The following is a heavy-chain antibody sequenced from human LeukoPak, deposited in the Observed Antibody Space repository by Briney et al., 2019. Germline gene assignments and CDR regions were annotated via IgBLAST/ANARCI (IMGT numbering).Heavy chain of an antibody. J-gene: IGHJ3*01. CDR2: INSDDSRT. CDR1: GFTFSAFW. V-gene: IGHV3-74*01. CDR3: VRYCNGGSCYRAAFDV. D-gene: IGHD2-15*01. Sequence: PGGSLRLSCAASGFTFSAFWMHWVRQAPGKGLVWVSRINSDDSRTTYADSVKGRFTISRDNAKNTLYLQMNSLRAEDTAVYYCVRYCNGGSCYRAAFDVWGPGTMVTVSS.